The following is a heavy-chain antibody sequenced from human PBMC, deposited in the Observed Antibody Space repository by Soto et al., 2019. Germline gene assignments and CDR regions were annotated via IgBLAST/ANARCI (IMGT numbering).Heavy chain of an antibody. CDR3: AKVRPLRDCTSTSCLGAFDI. Sequence: EEQLLESGGGLVRPGGSLRLSCAASACTFRSYAMSWVRQAPGKGLEWVSAITASADTTYYADSVKGRFTISRDNSKNILYLRMNSLRAEDTAVYYCAKVRPLRDCTSTSCLGAFDIWGQGTMVTVS. V-gene: IGHV3-23*01. CDR1: ACTFRSYA. J-gene: IGHJ3*02. CDR2: ITASADTT. D-gene: IGHD2-2*01.